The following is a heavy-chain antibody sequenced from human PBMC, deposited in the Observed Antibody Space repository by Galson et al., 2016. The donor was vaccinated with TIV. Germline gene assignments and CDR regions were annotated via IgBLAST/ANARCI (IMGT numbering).Heavy chain of an antibody. Sequence: SLRLSCAASGFSFSSYWMSWGRQAPGKGLEWVASIKEDGGQKYDVDSVKGRFTVSRDHATNSLYLQMNSLRAEDTAVYYCARLGYCSRSNCFYGMDVWGQGTTVAVSS. V-gene: IGHV3-7*03. CDR2: IKEDGGQK. J-gene: IGHJ6*02. D-gene: IGHD2-2*01. CDR3: ARLGYCSRSNCFYGMDV. CDR1: GFSFSSYW.